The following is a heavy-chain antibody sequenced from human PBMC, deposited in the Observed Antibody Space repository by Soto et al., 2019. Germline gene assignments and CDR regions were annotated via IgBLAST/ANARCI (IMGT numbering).Heavy chain of an antibody. CDR1: GFSFSSYA. V-gene: IGHV3-23*01. CDR2: ISARGGSL. Sequence: EVQLLESGGGLVQPGGSLRLSCAASGFSFSSYAMVWVRQAPGKGLEWVSVISARGGSLYFADSVKGRFTISRDNSKNVLSREMNSLRAEDTATYCCAKGSVEYMASVDNWGQGTRVGVSS. J-gene: IGHJ4*02. D-gene: IGHD3-10*01. CDR3: AKGSVEYMASVDN.